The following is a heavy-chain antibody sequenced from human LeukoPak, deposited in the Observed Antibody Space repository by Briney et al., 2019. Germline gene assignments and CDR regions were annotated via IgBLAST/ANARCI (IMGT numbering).Heavy chain of an antibody. CDR3: ARTYSSGSANYYYYYGMDV. Sequence: SVKVSCKASGGTFTIYTISWVGQAPGQGKEWMGRIIPILGIANYAQKFQGRVTITADKSTSTAYMELSSLRSEDTAVYYCARTYSSGSANYYYYYGMDVWGQGTTVTVSS. CDR2: IIPILGIA. J-gene: IGHJ6*02. D-gene: IGHD6-19*01. V-gene: IGHV1-69*02. CDR1: GGTFTIYT.